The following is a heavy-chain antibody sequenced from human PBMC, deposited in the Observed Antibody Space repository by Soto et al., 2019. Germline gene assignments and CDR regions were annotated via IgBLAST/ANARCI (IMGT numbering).Heavy chain of an antibody. D-gene: IGHD6-19*01. Sequence: AGPTLVHPTQPLTLTCTFSGFSLSTSGVGVGWIRQPPGKALEWLALSYWNDDKRYSPSLKSRLTITKDTSKNQVVLTMTNMDPVDTATYYCSHREYSSGWYGVQWFDPWGQGTLVTVSS. CDR1: GFSLSTSGVG. J-gene: IGHJ5*02. CDR3: SHREYSSGWYGVQWFDP. CDR2: SYWNDDK. V-gene: IGHV2-5*01.